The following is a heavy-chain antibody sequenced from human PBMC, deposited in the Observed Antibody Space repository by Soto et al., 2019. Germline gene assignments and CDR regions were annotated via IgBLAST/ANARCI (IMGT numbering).Heavy chain of an antibody. CDR1: GFTFSSYW. J-gene: IGHJ4*02. CDR3: ARVEEVLRYFDWLLAPGYYFDY. Sequence: PGGSLRLSCAASGFTFSSYWMSWVRQAPGKGLEWVANIKQDGSEKYYVDPVKGRFTISRDNAKNSLYLQMNSLRAEDTAVYYCARVEEVLRYFDWLLAPGYYFDYWGQGTLVTVSS. CDR2: IKQDGSEK. V-gene: IGHV3-7*01. D-gene: IGHD3-9*01.